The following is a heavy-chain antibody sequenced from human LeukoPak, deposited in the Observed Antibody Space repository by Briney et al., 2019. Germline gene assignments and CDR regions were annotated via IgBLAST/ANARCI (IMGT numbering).Heavy chain of an antibody. CDR3: ARVKRSDIVVVPTNSPGAFDI. Sequence: SETLSLTCAVYGGSFSGYYWSWIRQPPGKGLEWIGEINHSGSTNYNPSLKSRVLISVDTSNNQFSLKLSSVPAADPAVYYCARVKRSDIVVVPTNSPGAFDIWGQGTMVTVSS. CDR2: INHSGST. J-gene: IGHJ3*02. V-gene: IGHV4-34*01. CDR1: GGSFSGYY. D-gene: IGHD2-2*01.